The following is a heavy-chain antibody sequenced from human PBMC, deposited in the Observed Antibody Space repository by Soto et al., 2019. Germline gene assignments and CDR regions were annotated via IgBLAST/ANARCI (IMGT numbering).Heavy chain of an antibody. CDR1: GGSISSGGYY. D-gene: IGHD3-10*01. CDR2: IYYSGST. Sequence: SETLSLTCTVSGGSISSGGYYWSWIRQHPGKGLEWIGYIYYSGSTYYNPSLKSRVTISVDTSKNQFSLKLSSVTAADTAVYYCARAPIWFGELFYYYYYGMDVWGQGTTVTV. V-gene: IGHV4-31*03. J-gene: IGHJ6*02. CDR3: ARAPIWFGELFYYYYYGMDV.